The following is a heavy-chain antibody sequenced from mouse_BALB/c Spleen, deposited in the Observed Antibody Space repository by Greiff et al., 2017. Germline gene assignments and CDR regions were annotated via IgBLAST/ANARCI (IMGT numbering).Heavy chain of an antibody. CDR2: ISDGGSYT. J-gene: IGHJ4*01. D-gene: IGHD2-4*01. Sequence: EVQRVESGGGLVKPGGSLKLSCAASGFTFSDYYMYWVRQTPEKRLEWVATISDGGSYTYYPDSVKGRFTISRDNAKNNLYLQMSSLKSEDTAMYYCARVGGLRRDMDYWGQGTSVTVSS. CDR3: ARVGGLRRDMDY. CDR1: GFTFSDYY. V-gene: IGHV5-4*02.